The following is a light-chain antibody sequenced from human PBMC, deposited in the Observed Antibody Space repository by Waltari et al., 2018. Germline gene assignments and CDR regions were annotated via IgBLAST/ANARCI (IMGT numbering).Light chain of an antibody. CDR3: QQYSGYSGP. CDR2: DAS. V-gene: IGKV1-5*01. J-gene: IGKJ4*01. Sequence: DIQMTQFPSTLSASVGDRVTITCRASQSISRWLAWHQQKPGKAPKVLIYDASTLERGVPSRFSGSGSETEFTLAISSLQPDDFATYYCQQYSGYSGPFGGGTKVEIK. CDR1: QSISRW.